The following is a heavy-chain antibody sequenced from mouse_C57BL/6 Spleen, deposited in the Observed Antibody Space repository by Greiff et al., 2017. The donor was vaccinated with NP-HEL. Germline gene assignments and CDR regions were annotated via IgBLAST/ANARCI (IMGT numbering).Heavy chain of an antibody. Sequence: EVKLVESGGGLVQPGGSLKLSCAASGFTFSDYYMYWVRQTPEKRLEWVAYISNGGGSTYYPDTVKGRFTISRDNAKNTLYLQMSRLKSDDTAMYYCARHGCDGAWFADWGQGTLVTVSA. CDR2: ISNGGGST. CDR3: ARHGCDGAWFAD. CDR1: GFTFSDYY. V-gene: IGHV5-12*01. J-gene: IGHJ3*01. D-gene: IGHD2-2*01.